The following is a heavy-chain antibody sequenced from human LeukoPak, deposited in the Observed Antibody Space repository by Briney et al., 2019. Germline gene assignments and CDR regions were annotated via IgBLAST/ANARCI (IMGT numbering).Heavy chain of an antibody. CDR3: ATGDLVVWLDLFDY. D-gene: IGHD2-15*01. Sequence: ASVKVSCKASGYTFTGYYIHWVRQAPGQGLEWMGWINPNSGGTNYAQKFQGRVTMTRDTSISTAYMELSRLRSDDTAVYYCATGDLVVWLDLFDYWGQGTLVTVSS. CDR1: GYTFTGYY. V-gene: IGHV1-2*02. J-gene: IGHJ4*02. CDR2: INPNSGGT.